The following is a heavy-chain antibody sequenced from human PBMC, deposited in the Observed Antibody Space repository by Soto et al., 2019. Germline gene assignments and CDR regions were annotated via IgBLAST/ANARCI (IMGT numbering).Heavy chain of an antibody. CDR3: VKVVVAATRHSDFES. D-gene: IGHD2-15*01. V-gene: IGHV4-39*01. Sequence: SDTVSLTCTVSGGSILSSNYYYACIHQPQGKGLAWIASIYYDGSTYYNTSLRSLVSIAGKTSKILFSLRVSFVTAADTAVYYCVKVVVAATRHSDFESWGQGILVIAFS. CDR1: GGSILSSNYY. J-gene: IGHJ4*02. CDR2: IYYDGST.